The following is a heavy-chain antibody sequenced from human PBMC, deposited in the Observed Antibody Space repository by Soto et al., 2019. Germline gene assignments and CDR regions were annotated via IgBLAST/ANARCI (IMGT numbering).Heavy chain of an antibody. CDR2: INPNNGDT. J-gene: IGHJ6*02. CDR1: GFTSTRYS. CDR3: ATRVNADFDV. D-gene: IGHD2-2*01. V-gene: IGHV1-46*01. Sequence: QVLLVQPGAEVMKPGASVKVSCEASGFTSTRYSVHWVRQAPGQGPEWIGRINPNNGDTIYGQEFHGRVTMTRDTSTTTVYMYLSSLRSEDTAVYYSATRVNADFDVWCQGTTVIVS.